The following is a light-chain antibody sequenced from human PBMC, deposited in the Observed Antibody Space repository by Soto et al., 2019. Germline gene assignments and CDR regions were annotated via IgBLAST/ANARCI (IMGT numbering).Light chain of an antibody. Sequence: EIVMTQSPATLSVSPGERVTLSCRASQSVSSNLAWYQQKPGQAPRLLFYAASTRVTGVPARFSGSGSGTEFTLTISSLQSEDFAVYYCQQYTNWPSWTVGQGTKVEIK. CDR2: AAS. CDR1: QSVSSN. V-gene: IGKV3-15*01. CDR3: QQYTNWPSWT. J-gene: IGKJ1*01.